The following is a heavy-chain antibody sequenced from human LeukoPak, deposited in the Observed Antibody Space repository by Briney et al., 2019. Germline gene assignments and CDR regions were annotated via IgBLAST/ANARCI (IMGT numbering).Heavy chain of an antibody. CDR2: IHADSGNT. CDR3: TIGLAGDWDAFDI. Sequence: ASVTVSFTTSGYTFTTCAVHWVRQAPGQRLEWMGWIHADSGNTKYSQKLQGRVAIARDTSASTIYMELTSLRIEDTAVYFCTIGLAGDWDAFDIWGLGTMVTVSS. V-gene: IGHV1-3*01. J-gene: IGHJ3*02. D-gene: IGHD6-19*01. CDR1: GYTFTTCA.